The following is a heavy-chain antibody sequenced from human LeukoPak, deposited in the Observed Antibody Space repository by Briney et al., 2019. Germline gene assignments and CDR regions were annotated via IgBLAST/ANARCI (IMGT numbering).Heavy chain of an antibody. V-gene: IGHV3-23*01. D-gene: IGHD6-13*01. Sequence: PGGSLRLSCAASGFTFSSYAMSWVRQAPGKGLEWVSAISGSGGSTYYADSVKGRFTISRDNSKNTLYLQMNSLRAEDTAVYYCARASKVRSWYWEVEDTTPNPHYNWFDPWGQGTLVTVSS. CDR3: ARASKVRSWYWEVEDTTPNPHYNWFDP. J-gene: IGHJ5*02. CDR1: GFTFSSYA. CDR2: ISGSGGST.